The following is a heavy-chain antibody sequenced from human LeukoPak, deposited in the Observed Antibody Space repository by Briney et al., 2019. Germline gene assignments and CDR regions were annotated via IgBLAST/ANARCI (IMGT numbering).Heavy chain of an antibody. J-gene: IGHJ2*01. Sequence: GESLKISCKGSGYSFTRNWIGWVRQMPGKGLEWVGIIYSGDSDTRYSPSFQGQVTISADKSINTAYLQWSSLKASDTAMYYCARRVVNNRNWYFNLWGRGTLVTVSS. CDR3: ARRVVNNRNWYFNL. D-gene: IGHD4-23*01. V-gene: IGHV5-51*01. CDR2: IYSGDSDT. CDR1: GYSFTRNW.